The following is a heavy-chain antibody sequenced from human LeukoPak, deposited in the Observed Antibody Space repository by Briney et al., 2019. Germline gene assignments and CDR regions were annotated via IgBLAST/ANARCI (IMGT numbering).Heavy chain of an antibody. J-gene: IGHJ5*02. CDR1: GFTFSSYE. CDR3: ARGGDYSYYDTRYNWFDP. V-gene: IGHV3-48*03. CDR2: ISSSGYTI. D-gene: IGHD4-11*01. Sequence: PGGSLRLSCAASGFTFSSYEMNWVRQAPGKGLEWDSYISSSGYTIFYADSVRGRFTISRDNAKNSLYLQENSLRAEDTAVYYCARGGDYSYYDTRYNWFDPLGQGTLVTVSS.